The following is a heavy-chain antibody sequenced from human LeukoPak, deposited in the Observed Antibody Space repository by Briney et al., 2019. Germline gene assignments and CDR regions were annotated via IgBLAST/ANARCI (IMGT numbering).Heavy chain of an antibody. J-gene: IGHJ6*02. D-gene: IGHD3-10*01. Sequence: WASVKVSCKASGGTFSSYAISWVRQAPGQGLEWMGGIIPIFGTANYAQKFQGRVTITADESTSTAYMELSSLRSEDTAVYYCARDYGSGSYLPYYYYYGMDVWGQGTTVTVSS. CDR3: ARDYGSGSYLPYYYYYGMDV. CDR2: IIPIFGTA. V-gene: IGHV1-69*13. CDR1: GGTFSSYA.